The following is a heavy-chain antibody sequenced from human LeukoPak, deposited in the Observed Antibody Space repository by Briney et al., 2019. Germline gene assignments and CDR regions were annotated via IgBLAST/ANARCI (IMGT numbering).Heavy chain of an antibody. CDR1: GGSISSGGYY. Sequence: SQTLSLTCTVSGGSISSGGYYWTWIRQHPGKGLERIGYIYYSGSTYYNPSLKSRVTMSVDTSKNQFSLKLSSVTAADTAVYYCARVTRGVITFDYWGQGTLVTVSS. J-gene: IGHJ4*02. D-gene: IGHD3-10*01. V-gene: IGHV4-31*03. CDR3: ARVTRGVITFDY. CDR2: IYYSGST.